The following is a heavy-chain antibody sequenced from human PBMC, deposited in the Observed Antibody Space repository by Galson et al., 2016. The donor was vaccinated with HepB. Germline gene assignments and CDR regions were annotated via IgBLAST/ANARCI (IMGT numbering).Heavy chain of an antibody. CDR3: ARSGYKYGYDAFDL. D-gene: IGHD5-18*01. V-gene: IGHV4-31*03. CDR2: IYFSGST. J-gene: IGHJ3*01. CDR1: GGSITSGHFY. Sequence: TLSLTCTVSGGSITSGHFYWNWIRHHPGKGLEWIGHIYFSGSTHYNLSLKSRLTISLDMANNQFSLNLKSVTAADTAVYYCARSGYKYGYDAFDLWGQGTMVTVSS.